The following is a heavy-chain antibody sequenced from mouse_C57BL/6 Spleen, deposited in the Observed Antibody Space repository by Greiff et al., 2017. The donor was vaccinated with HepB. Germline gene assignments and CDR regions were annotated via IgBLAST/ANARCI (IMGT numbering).Heavy chain of an antibody. CDR3: ARWLLLSMDY. Sequence: QVQLKQSGAELVRPGTSVKMSCKASGYTFTNYWIGWAKQRPGHGLEWIGDIYPGGGYTNYNEKFKGKATLTADKSSSTAYMQFSSLTSEDSAIYYCARWLLLSMDYWGQGTSVTVSS. D-gene: IGHD2-3*01. J-gene: IGHJ4*01. CDR2: IYPGGGYT. CDR1: GYTFTNYW. V-gene: IGHV1-63*01.